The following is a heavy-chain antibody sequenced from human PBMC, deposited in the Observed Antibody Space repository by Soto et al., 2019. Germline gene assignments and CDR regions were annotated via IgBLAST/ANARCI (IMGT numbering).Heavy chain of an antibody. CDR3: ARAIVVTIGGMDV. CDR1: GGSISSADYY. V-gene: IGHV4-30-4*01. J-gene: IGHJ6*02. D-gene: IGHD5-12*01. CDR2: IYYSGST. Sequence: SETLSLTCTVSGGSISSADYYWSWVRQPPGKGLEWIGYIYYSGSTFFNPSLKSRVTISKDTSRNQFSLRLDSVTAADTAVYYCARAIVVTIGGMDVWGQGTTVTVSS.